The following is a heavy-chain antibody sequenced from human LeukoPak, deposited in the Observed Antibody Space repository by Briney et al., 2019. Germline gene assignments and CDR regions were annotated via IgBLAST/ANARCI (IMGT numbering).Heavy chain of an antibody. D-gene: IGHD3-9*01. CDR1: GYTFTSYG. CDR3: ARGHFDWLFTAFDY. Sequence: GASVKVSCKASGYTFTSYGISWVRQAPGQGLEWMGWISAYNGNTNYAQKLQGRVTMTTDTSTSTTYMELRSLRSDDTAVYYCARGHFDWLFTAFDYWGQGTLVTVSS. CDR2: ISAYNGNT. V-gene: IGHV1-18*01. J-gene: IGHJ4*02.